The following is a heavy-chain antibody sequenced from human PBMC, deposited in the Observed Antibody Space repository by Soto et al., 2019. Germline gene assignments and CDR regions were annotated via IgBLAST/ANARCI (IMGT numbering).Heavy chain of an antibody. Sequence: QVQLQESGPGLVKPSQTLSLTCTVTGDSITSGGYYWSWIRQHPGKGLEWLGYIYGSVGSGSTLYYRSLKSRITLSLDTSMSHFSLNLCSVTVADSAVYFCARIQAGYFAGIAYWGQGTLVTVSS. D-gene: IGHD3-22*01. V-gene: IGHV4-31*03. CDR3: ARIQAGYFAGIAY. CDR1: GDSITSGGYY. J-gene: IGHJ4*02. CDR2: IYGSVGSGST.